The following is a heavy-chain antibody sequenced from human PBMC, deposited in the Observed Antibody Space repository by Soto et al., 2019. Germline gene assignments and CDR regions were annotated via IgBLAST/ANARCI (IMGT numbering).Heavy chain of an antibody. D-gene: IGHD3-3*01. CDR3: ARRNYDFWSGYENWFDP. CDR1: GYTFTSYG. J-gene: IGHJ5*02. V-gene: IGHV1-18*01. Sequence: RASVKVSCKASGYTFTSYGISWVRQAPGQGLEWMGWISAYNGNTNYAQKLQGRVTMTTDTSTSTAYMELRSLRSDDTAVYYCARRNYDFWSGYENWFDPWGQGTLVTVSS. CDR2: ISAYNGNT.